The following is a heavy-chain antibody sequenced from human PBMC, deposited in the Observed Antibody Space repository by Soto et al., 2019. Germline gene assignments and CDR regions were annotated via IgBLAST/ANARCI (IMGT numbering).Heavy chain of an antibody. CDR1: GDSISSGSY. CDR2: IYHGGTT. D-gene: IGHD6-19*01. Sequence: SETLSLTCTVSGDSISSGSYWGWIRQPPGEGPEWIASIYHGGTTFYNPSLKSRITISVDTSNNQFSLKLTSVTAADTAVYYCARVHVMVVAGSTFDYWGHGTLVTVSS. CDR3: ARVHVMVVAGSTFDY. J-gene: IGHJ4*01. V-gene: IGHV4-38-2*02.